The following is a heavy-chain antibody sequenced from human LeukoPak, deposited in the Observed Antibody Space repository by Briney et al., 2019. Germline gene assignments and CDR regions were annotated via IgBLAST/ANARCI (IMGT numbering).Heavy chain of an antibody. CDR3: ARRRGSSTWFDP. V-gene: IGHV4-4*02. Sequence: SGTLSLTCAVSGGSISSSYWWSWIRQPPGKGLEWIGEIYHSGSTNYNLSLKSRVTISVDKSKNQFSLKLNSVTAADTAVYYCARRRGSSTWFDPWGQGTLVTVSS. D-gene: IGHD6-13*01. CDR1: GGSISSSYW. J-gene: IGHJ5*02. CDR2: IYHSGST.